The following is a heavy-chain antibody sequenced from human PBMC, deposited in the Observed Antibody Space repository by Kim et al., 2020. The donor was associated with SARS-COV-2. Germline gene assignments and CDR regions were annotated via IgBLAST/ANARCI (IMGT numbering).Heavy chain of an antibody. CDR3: ARDNSWTYYDFWSGYEGNTFFDY. CDR2: IWYDGSNK. V-gene: IGHV3-33*01. D-gene: IGHD3-3*01. CDR1: GFTFSSYG. Sequence: GGSLRLSCAASGFTFSSYGMHWVRQAPGKGLEWVAVIWYDGSNKYYADSVKGRFTISRDNSKNTLYLQMNSLRAEDTAVYYCARDNSWTYYDFWSGYEGNTFFDYWGQGTLVTVSS. J-gene: IGHJ4*02.